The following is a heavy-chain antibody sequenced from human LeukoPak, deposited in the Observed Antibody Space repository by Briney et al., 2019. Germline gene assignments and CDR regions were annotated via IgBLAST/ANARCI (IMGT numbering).Heavy chain of an antibody. V-gene: IGHV1-18*01. J-gene: IGHJ6*03. D-gene: IGHD5-18*01. CDR1: GYTFTSYG. Sequence: ASVKVSCKASGYTFTSYGISWVRQAPGQGLEWMGWISAYNGNTNYAQKLQGRVTMTTDTSTSTAYMELRSLRSDDTAVYYCARRAGYSSSGYYYYYYMDVWGKGTTVTVSS. CDR2: ISAYNGNT. CDR3: ARRAGYSSSGYYYYYYMDV.